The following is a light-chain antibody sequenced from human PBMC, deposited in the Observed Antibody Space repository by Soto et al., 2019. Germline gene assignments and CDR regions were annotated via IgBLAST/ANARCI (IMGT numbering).Light chain of an antibody. Sequence: DIVMTQSPLSLPVTPGEPGSISCRSSQSLLHSNGYNYLDWYLQKPGQSPQLLIYLGSNRASGVPDRFSGSGSGTDFTLNISRVEAEDVGVYYCMQALQTPRTFGGGTKVEIK. CDR3: MQALQTPRT. J-gene: IGKJ4*01. CDR2: LGS. CDR1: QSLLHSNGYNY. V-gene: IGKV2-28*01.